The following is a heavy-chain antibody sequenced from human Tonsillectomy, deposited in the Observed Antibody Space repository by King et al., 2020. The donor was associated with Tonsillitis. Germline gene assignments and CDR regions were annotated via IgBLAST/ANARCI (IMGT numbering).Heavy chain of an antibody. J-gene: IGHJ6*02. Sequence: VQLVESGGGLVQPGGSLRLSCAASGFTFSSYSMNWVRQAPGKGLEWVSYISSSSSTIYYADSVKGRFTISGDNAKNLLYLQMNSLRAEDTAVYYCARDLDYRSSHHYYYYGMDVWGQGTTVTVSS. V-gene: IGHV3-48*01. CDR2: ISSSSSTI. D-gene: IGHD6-6*01. CDR3: ARDLDYRSSHHYYYYGMDV. CDR1: GFTFSSYS.